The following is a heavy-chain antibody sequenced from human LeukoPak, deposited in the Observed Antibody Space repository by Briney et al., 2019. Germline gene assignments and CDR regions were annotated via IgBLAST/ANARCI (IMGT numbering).Heavy chain of an antibody. CDR3: ARDTLNYYYYYMDV. Sequence: PGGSLRLSCEASGFAFLSNSMNWVRQAPGKGLEWISYITGSGSSIFYADSVKGRFTISRDNAKNSLYLQMNSLRAEDTAVYYCARDTLNYYYYYMDVWGKGTTVTVSS. V-gene: IGHV3-48*04. J-gene: IGHJ6*03. CDR1: GFAFLSNS. CDR2: ITGSGSSI.